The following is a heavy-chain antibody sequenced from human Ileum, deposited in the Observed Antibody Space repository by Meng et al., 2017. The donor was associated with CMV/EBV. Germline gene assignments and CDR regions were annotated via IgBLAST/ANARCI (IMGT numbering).Heavy chain of an antibody. Sequence: GSLRLSCTVSGYSISSGYYWGWIRQPPGKGLEWIGSIYHSGSTYYNPSLKSRVTISVDTSKNQFSLKLSSVTAADTAVYYCARVPGDIVGAIGIDYWDQGTLVTVSS. V-gene: IGHV4-38-2*02. CDR3: ARVPGDIVGAIGIDY. CDR2: IYHSGST. CDR1: GYSISSGYY. J-gene: IGHJ4*02. D-gene: IGHD1-26*01.